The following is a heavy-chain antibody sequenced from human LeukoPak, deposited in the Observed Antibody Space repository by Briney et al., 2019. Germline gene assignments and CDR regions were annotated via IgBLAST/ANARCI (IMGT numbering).Heavy chain of an antibody. CDR1: GFTFSDYY. V-gene: IGHV3-23*01. J-gene: IGHJ6*03. D-gene: IGHD1-26*01. CDR2: ITGSGGRI. CDR3: AKDGVVGARRSYMDV. Sequence: PGGSLRLSCAASGFTFSDYYMNWVRQAPGQGLEWVSYITGSGGRINYADSVKGRFTISRDNSMNTLYLQMNSLRAEDTAVYYCAKDGVVGARRSYMDVWGSGTTVTVSS.